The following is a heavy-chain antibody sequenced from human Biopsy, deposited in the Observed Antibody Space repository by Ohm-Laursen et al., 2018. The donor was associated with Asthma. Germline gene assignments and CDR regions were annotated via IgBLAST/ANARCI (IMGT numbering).Heavy chain of an antibody. D-gene: IGHD6-13*01. V-gene: IGHV3-9*01. Sequence: SLRLSCSASGFTFDDYTMHWVRQAPGKGLEWVSGVSWNSGSIDYADSVKGRFTISRDNAKNSLYLQMNSLRGADTALYYCVKDIRLQLWGFDSWGQGTLVTVSS. CDR3: VKDIRLQLWGFDS. CDR1: GFTFDDYT. J-gene: IGHJ4*02. CDR2: VSWNSGSI.